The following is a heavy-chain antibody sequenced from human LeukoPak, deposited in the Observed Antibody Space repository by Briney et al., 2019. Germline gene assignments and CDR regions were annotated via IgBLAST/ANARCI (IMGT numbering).Heavy chain of an antibody. CDR2: ISYYGNNK. J-gene: IGHJ4*02. D-gene: IGHD5-18*01. CDR1: GFTFSNYN. V-gene: IGHV3-30*15. CDR3: ARGGGRNTAMVWALDY. Sequence: GGSLRLSCAASGFTFSNYNIHWVRQAPGKGLEWVAIISYYGNNKSYAASVKGRFTISRDNSKNTLFLQMGSLRDEDMAVYYCARGGGRNTAMVWALDYWGQGTLVTVSS.